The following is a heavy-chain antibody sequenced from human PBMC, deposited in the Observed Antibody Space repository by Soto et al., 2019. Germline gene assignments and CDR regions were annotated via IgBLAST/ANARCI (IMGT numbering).Heavy chain of an antibody. D-gene: IGHD6-19*01. Sequence: QVQLVQSGAEVKKPGASVTVSCKTSGYTFSNYGINWVRHAPGQGLEWMGWISGYNGNTNYAQTVQGRVTMTTDTSTGTVDMELRSLKSDAASIYYCSRFIMVGGWFDPNYYHGMDAWGQGTTVTVSS. CDR2: ISGYNGNT. J-gene: IGHJ6*02. CDR3: SRFIMVGGWFDPNYYHGMDA. V-gene: IGHV1-18*01. CDR1: GYTFSNYG.